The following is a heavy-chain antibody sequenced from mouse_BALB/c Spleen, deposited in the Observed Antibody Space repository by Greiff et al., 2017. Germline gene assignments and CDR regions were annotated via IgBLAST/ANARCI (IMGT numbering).Heavy chain of an antibody. CDR1: GYTFTSFG. D-gene: IGHD2-3*01. J-gene: IGHJ3*01. V-gene: IGHV5-17*02. CDR2: ISSGSSTT. Sequence: EVQLVESGAGLVQPGGSRKLSCAASGYTFTSFGMHWVRQAPEKGLEWVAYISSGSSTTYYADTVKGRFTISRDNPKNTLFLQMTSLRSEDTAMYYCAEDGYYDGLAYWGQGTLVTVSA. CDR3: AEDGYYDGLAY.